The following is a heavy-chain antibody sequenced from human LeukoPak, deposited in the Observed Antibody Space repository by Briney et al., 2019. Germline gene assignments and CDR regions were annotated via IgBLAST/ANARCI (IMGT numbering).Heavy chain of an antibody. CDR2: IGGSGSTT. D-gene: IGHD3-16*01. J-gene: IGHJ5*02. V-gene: IGHV3-23*01. CDR1: GFTFSSYA. CDR3: ASQSWGWLDP. Sequence: GGSLRLSCAASGFTFSSYAMSWVRQAPGKGLEWVSAIGGSGSTTYYADSVKGRFTISRDNAKNSLYVQMNSLRAEDTAVYYCASQSWGWLDPWGQGTLVTVSS.